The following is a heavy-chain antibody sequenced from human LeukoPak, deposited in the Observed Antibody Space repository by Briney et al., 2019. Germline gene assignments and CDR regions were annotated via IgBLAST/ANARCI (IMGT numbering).Heavy chain of an antibody. CDR3: VKGPRPDITVAHTVEN. CDR1: GFIFSNYA. J-gene: IGHJ4*02. V-gene: IGHV3-23*01. CDR2: ISSRGDST. D-gene: IGHD6-19*01. Sequence: GGSLRLSCAAPGFIFSNYAMSWVRQVPGGGLEWVSTISSRGDSTYVADSVKGRFTISRDNSKNSLYLQMNTVRAEDTAVYYCVKGPRPDITVAHTVENWGQGTLVTVSS.